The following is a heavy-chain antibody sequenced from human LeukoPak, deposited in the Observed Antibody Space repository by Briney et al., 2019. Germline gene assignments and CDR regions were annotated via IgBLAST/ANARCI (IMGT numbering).Heavy chain of an antibody. CDR1: GDSVSNNNAA. V-gene: IGHV6-1*01. Sequence: SQTLSLTCTISGDSVSNNNAAWNWIRQSPSRGLEWLGRTYYRSKWHNDYAVSVKSRITINPDTSKNQFSLQLNSVTPEDTAVYYCASSGIVVAGTIDYWGQGTLVTVSS. D-gene: IGHD6-19*01. J-gene: IGHJ4*02. CDR2: TYYRSKWHN. CDR3: ASSGIVVAGTIDY.